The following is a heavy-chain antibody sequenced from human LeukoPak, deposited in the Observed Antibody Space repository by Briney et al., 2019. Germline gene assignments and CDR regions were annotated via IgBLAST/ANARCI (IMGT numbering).Heavy chain of an antibody. Sequence: PGGSLRLSCAASGFTVSSNYMSWVRQAPGKGLEWVSVIYSGGSTYYADSVKGRFTISRDNSKNTLYLQMNSLRAEDTAVYYCAREGVGGFVYDSSGYSGYWGQGTLVTVSS. D-gene: IGHD3-22*01. CDR2: IYSGGST. CDR3: AREGVGGFVYDSSGYSGY. J-gene: IGHJ4*02. V-gene: IGHV3-66*01. CDR1: GFTVSSNY.